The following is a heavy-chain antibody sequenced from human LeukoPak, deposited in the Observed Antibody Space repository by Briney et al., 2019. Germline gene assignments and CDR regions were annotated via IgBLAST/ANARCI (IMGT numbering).Heavy chain of an antibody. D-gene: IGHD3-16*01. CDR1: GFTFSSHA. CDR3: AKDSPLRTSYHGYFDY. CDR2: LTLSGTNT. J-gene: IGHJ4*02. V-gene: IGHV3-23*01. Sequence: GESLRLSCAASGFTFSSHAMSWVRQSPGKGLEWVSALTLSGTNTHYADSVKGRFTISRDVSKNTLYLQMNTLRAEDTAVYYCAKDSPLRTSYHGYFDYWGQGTLVTVSS.